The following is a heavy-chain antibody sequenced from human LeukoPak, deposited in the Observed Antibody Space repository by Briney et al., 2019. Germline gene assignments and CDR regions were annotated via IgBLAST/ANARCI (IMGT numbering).Heavy chain of an antibody. CDR3: ARDIGGDCSSTSCSH. CDR2: IIPIFGIA. J-gene: IGHJ4*02. Sequence: SVKVSCKASGGTFSSYAISWVRQPPGQGLEWMGRIIPIFGIANYAQRFQGRVTITADKSTSTAYMELSSLRSEDTAVYYCARDIGGDCSSTSCSHWGQGTLVTVSS. CDR1: GGTFSSYA. V-gene: IGHV1-69*04. D-gene: IGHD2-2*01.